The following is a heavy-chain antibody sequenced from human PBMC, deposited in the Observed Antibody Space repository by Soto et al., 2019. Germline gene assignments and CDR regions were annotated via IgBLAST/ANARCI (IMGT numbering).Heavy chain of an antibody. CDR2: INPSGGST. V-gene: IGHV1-46*03. J-gene: IGHJ3*02. Sequence: QVQLVQSGAEVKKPGASVKVSCKASGYTFTSYYMHWVRQAPGQGLEWMGIINPSGGSTSYAQKFQGXXTXTXXTSTSTVYMELSSLRSEDTAVYYCARGGPARAFDIWGQGTMVTVSS. CDR1: GYTFTSYY. CDR3: ARGGPARAFDI.